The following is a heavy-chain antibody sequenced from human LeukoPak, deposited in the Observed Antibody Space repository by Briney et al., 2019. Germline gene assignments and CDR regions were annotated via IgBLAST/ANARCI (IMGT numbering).Heavy chain of an antibody. J-gene: IGHJ4*02. CDR2: TWHDGTSK. CDR1: GFTFSHYG. D-gene: IGHD1-1*01. CDR3: ARDRGNDDPIDY. Sequence: GGSLRLSCAVSGFTFSHYGIHWVRQAPGKGLEWVAVTWHDGTSKNYADSVKGRFTVSRDNSKNTLYLQMDSLRVDDTAVYYCARDRGNDDPIDYWGQGTLVTVSS. V-gene: IGHV3-33*08.